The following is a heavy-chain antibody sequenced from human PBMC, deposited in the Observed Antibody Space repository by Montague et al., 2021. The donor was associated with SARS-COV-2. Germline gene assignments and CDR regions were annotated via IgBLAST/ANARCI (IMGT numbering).Heavy chain of an antibody. CDR1: GGSISTNY. CDR3: ARDGYNAHQNYWYFDL. CDR2: IYYSGIT. Sequence: SETLSLTCTVSGGSISTNYWSWIRQPPGKGLEWIGYIYYSGITNYSPSLKSRVTISVDTSKNQFSLKLSSVTAADTAVYYCARDGYNAHQNYWYFDLWGRGTLVTVSS. V-gene: IGHV4-59*12. J-gene: IGHJ2*01. D-gene: IGHD5-24*01.